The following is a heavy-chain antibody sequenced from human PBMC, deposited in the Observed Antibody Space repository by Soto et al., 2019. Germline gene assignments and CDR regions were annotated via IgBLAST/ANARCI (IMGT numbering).Heavy chain of an antibody. CDR1: GYSFTNYW. CDR2: IYPGDSDA. Sequence: PRESLKISCQGSGYSFTNYWIGWVRQMPGKGLEWMGIIYPGDSDARYSPSFQGQVTMSADKSIRIAYLQWNSLKASDTAIYYCARHGGPDARGHLDFDYWGQGTLVTVSS. V-gene: IGHV5-51*01. CDR3: ARHGGPDARGHLDFDY. J-gene: IGHJ4*02. D-gene: IGHD3-16*01.